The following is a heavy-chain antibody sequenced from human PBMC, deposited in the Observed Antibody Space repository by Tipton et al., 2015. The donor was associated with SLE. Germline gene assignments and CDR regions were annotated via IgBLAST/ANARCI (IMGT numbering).Heavy chain of an antibody. CDR3: ARLSGNSHNYYYAMDV. CDR2: IYTSGST. V-gene: IGHV4-4*08. Sequence: TLSLTCSVSGGSISNYYWSWIRQPPGKGLEWIGYIYTSGSTKYNSSLKSRVTITVDTSKNQFSLKLSSVTAADTAVYYCARLSGNSHNYYYAMDVWGQGTTVTVSS. CDR1: GGSISNYY. J-gene: IGHJ6*02. D-gene: IGHD3-3*01.